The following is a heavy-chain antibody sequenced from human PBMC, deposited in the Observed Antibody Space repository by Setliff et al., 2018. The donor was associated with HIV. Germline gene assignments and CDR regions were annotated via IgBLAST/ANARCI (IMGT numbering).Heavy chain of an antibody. CDR1: GYTFTSYY. CDR3: ARDPAPSSSASYFQH. D-gene: IGHD6-6*01. J-gene: IGHJ1*01. CDR2: NNPSSGST. V-gene: IGHV1-46*01. Sequence: ASVKVSCKSSGYTFTSYYMHWVRQAPGQGLEWMGINNPSSGSTTYAQKFQGRVTMTRDTSTSTVYMELSSLRSEDTAAYYCARDPAPSSSASYFQHWGQGTPVTVSS.